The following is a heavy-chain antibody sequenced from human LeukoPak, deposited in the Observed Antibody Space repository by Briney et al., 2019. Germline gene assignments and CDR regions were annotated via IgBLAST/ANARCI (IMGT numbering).Heavy chain of an antibody. CDR2: ISAYNGNT. D-gene: IGHD3-9*01. CDR3: ARENYDILTGYYYFDY. CDR1: GYTFTSYG. J-gene: IGHJ4*02. Sequence: ASVKVSCKASGYTFTSYGISWVRQAPGQGLEWMGWISAYNGNTNYAQKLQGRATMTTDTSTSTAYMELRSLRSDDTAVYYCARENYDILTGYYYFDYWGQGTLVTVSS. V-gene: IGHV1-18*01.